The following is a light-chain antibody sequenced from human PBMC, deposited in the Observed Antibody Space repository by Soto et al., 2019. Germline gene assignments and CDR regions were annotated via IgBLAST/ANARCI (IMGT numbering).Light chain of an antibody. Sequence: DIQLTQSPSFLSASLGDRVTITCRASQGISNYLAWYQQKPGKAPKLLVYAASTLQSEVPSRFSGSGSGTEFTLTISSLQPEDFATYYCQHDISYVALTFGGGTKVEIK. J-gene: IGKJ4*01. CDR1: QGISNY. CDR2: AAS. CDR3: QHDISYVALT. V-gene: IGKV1-9*01.